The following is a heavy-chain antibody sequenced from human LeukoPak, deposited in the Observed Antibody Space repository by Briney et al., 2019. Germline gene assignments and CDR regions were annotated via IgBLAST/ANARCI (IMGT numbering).Heavy chain of an antibody. CDR3: ARCYYDSSGYYQPRIFDY. CDR2: TYYSGST. V-gene: IGHV4-39*01. D-gene: IGHD3-22*01. CDR1: GGSISSSSYY. J-gene: IGHJ4*02. Sequence: SETLSLTCTVSGGSISSSSYYWGWIRQPPGKGLEWIGSTYYSGSTYYNPSLKSRVTISVDTSKNQFSLKLSSVTAADTAVYYCARCYYDSSGYYQPRIFDYWGQGTLVTVSS.